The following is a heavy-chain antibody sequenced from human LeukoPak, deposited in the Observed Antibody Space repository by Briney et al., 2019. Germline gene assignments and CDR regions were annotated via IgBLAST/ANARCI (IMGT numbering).Heavy chain of an antibody. CDR1: GFTFSSYS. D-gene: IGHD5-18*01. CDR3: ARHSYGYYRPLYYFDY. Sequence: GGSLRLSCAASGFTFSSYSMNWVRQASGKGLEWVSSISSSSSYIYYADSVKGRFTISRDNAKNSLYLQMDSLRAEDTAVYYCARHSYGYYRPLYYFDYWGQGTLVTVSS. V-gene: IGHV3-21*01. CDR2: ISSSSSYI. J-gene: IGHJ4*02.